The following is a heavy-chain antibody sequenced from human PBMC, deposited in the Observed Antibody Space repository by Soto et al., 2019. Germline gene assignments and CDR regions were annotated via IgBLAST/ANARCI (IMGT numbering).Heavy chain of an antibody. Sequence: PGGSLRLSCAASGFTFSGYDMNWVRQAPGKGLEWVSYISSSGSTIYYADSVKGRFTISRDNAKNSLYLQMNSLRGEDTALYYCATGGGYYILWGQGTLVTVSS. V-gene: IGHV3-48*03. D-gene: IGHD1-26*01. CDR3: ATGGGYYIL. CDR1: GFTFSGYD. J-gene: IGHJ4*02. CDR2: ISSSGSTI.